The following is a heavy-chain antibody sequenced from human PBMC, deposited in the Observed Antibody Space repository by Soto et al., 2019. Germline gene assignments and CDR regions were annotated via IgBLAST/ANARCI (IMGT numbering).Heavy chain of an antibody. CDR3: ARPRTPRRGINDYYYYYGMDV. V-gene: IGHV4-34*01. CDR2: INHSGST. Sequence: SETLSLTCAVYGGSFSGYYWSWIRQPPGKGLEWIGEINHSGSTNYNPSLKSRVTISVDTSKNQFSLKLSSVTAADTAVYYCARPRTPRRGINDYYYYYGMDVWGQGTTVTVSS. J-gene: IGHJ6*02. CDR1: GGSFSGYY. D-gene: IGHD3-10*01.